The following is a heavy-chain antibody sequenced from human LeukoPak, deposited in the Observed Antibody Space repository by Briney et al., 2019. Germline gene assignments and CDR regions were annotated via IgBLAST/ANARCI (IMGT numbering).Heavy chain of an antibody. J-gene: IGHJ4*02. CDR3: ARGSSSSDFDY. Sequence: GRSLRLSCAASGFIFSGYGMHWVRQAPGKGLEWVSSISSSSSYIYYADSVKGRFTISRDNAKNSLYLQMNSLRAEDTAVFYCARGSSSSDFDYWGQGTLVTVSS. CDR2: ISSSSSYI. V-gene: IGHV3-21*01. D-gene: IGHD6-6*01. CDR1: GFIFSGYG.